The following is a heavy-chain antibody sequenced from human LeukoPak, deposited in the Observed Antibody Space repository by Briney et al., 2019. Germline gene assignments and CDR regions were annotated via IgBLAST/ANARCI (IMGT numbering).Heavy chain of an antibody. V-gene: IGHV1-69*05. Sequence: GSSVKVSCKASGGTFSSYAISWVRQAPGQGLEWMGRIIPIFGTANCAQKFQGRVTITTDESTSAAYMELSSLRSEDTAVYYCARDRVASSWYSGLPDYWGQGALVTVSS. CDR1: GGTFSSYA. D-gene: IGHD6-13*01. CDR2: IIPIFGTA. CDR3: ARDRVASSWYSGLPDY. J-gene: IGHJ4*02.